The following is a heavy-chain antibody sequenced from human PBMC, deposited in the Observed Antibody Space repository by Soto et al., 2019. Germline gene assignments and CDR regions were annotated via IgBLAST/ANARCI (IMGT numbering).Heavy chain of an antibody. CDR2: ISPSTSHI. J-gene: IGHJ6*02. V-gene: IGHV3-21*01. CDR3: SGCGGGACHQNYGMDV. CDR1: GFTFSSCT. Sequence: EVHLVESGGGLVKPGGSLRLSCAVSGFTFSSCTMNWVRQAPGKGLEWVSSISPSTSHIYYADSVKGRFTISRDNAKKSLVLQMSSLRAEDTAVYYCSGCGGGACHQNYGMDVWGQGTTVTVSS. D-gene: IGHD2-21*02.